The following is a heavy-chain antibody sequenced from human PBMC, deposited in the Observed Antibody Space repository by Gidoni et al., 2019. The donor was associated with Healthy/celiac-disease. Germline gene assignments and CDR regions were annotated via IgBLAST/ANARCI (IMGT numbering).Heavy chain of an antibody. Sequence: EVQLVVSGGGLVKPGGSLRLSCSASGFTFSSYSMNWVRQAPGKGLEWVSSISSSSSYIYYADSVKGRFTISRDNAKNSLYLQMNSLRAEDTAVYYCASTQKGYFQHWGQGTLVTVSS. CDR3: ASTQKGYFQH. CDR1: GFTFSSYS. CDR2: ISSSSSYI. J-gene: IGHJ1*01. V-gene: IGHV3-21*01.